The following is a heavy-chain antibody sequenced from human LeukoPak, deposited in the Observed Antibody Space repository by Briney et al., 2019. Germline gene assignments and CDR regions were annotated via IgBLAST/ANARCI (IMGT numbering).Heavy chain of an antibody. D-gene: IGHD1-26*01. CDR2: INSDGSST. Sequence: GGSLRLSCAASGFTFSSYRMHWVRQAPGKGLVWVSRINSDGSSTSYADSVKGRFTISRDNAKNTPYLQMNSLRAEDTAVYYCARAPVGATCFDYWGQGTLVTVSS. CDR3: ARAPVGATCFDY. J-gene: IGHJ4*02. CDR1: GFTFSSYR. V-gene: IGHV3-74*01.